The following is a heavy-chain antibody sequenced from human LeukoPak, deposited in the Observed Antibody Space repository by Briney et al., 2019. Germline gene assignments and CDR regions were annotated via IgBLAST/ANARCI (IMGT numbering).Heavy chain of an antibody. D-gene: IGHD3-22*01. Sequence: SETLSLTCTVSGGSISSSSYYWGWIRQPPGKGLEWIGSIYYSGSTYYNPSLKSRVTISVDTSKNQFSLKLSSVTAADTAVYYCARAYYYDSSDTPWPQFDYWGQGTLVTVSS. CDR3: ARAYYYDSSDTPWPQFDY. CDR2: IYYSGST. CDR1: GGSISSSSYY. J-gene: IGHJ4*02. V-gene: IGHV4-39*07.